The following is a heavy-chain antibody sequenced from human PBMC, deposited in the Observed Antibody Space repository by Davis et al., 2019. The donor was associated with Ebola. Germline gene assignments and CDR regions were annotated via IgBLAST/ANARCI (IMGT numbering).Heavy chain of an antibody. CDR1: GGSFSGYY. Sequence: MPSETLSLTCAVYGGSFSGYYWSWIRQPPGKGLEWIGEINHSGSTNYNPSLKSRVTISVDTSKNQFSLKLSSVTAADTAVYYCAGYSSSSSDLYYYYGMDVWGQGTTVTVSS. V-gene: IGHV4-34*01. J-gene: IGHJ6*02. CDR2: INHSGST. D-gene: IGHD6-6*01. CDR3: AGYSSSSSDLYYYYGMDV.